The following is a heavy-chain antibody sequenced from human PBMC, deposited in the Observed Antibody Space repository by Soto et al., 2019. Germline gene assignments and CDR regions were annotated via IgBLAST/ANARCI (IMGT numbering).Heavy chain of an antibody. CDR3: ARLGYCSSTSCWYGMDV. CDR1: GFSLSTSGMR. Sequence: SGPTLVNPTQTLTLTCTFSGFSLSTSGMRVSWIRQPPGKALEWLALIDWDDDKFYSTSLKTRLTISKDTSKNQVVLTMTNMDPVDTATYYCARLGYCSSTSCWYGMDVWGQGTTVTSP. CDR2: IDWDDDK. V-gene: IGHV2-70*04. D-gene: IGHD2-2*01. J-gene: IGHJ6*02.